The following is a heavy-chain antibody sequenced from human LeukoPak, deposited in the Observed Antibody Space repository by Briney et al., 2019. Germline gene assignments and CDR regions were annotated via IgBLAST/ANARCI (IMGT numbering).Heavy chain of an antibody. Sequence: GGSLRLSCAASGFTVSSNYMSWVRQAPGKGLEWVSVIYSGGSTYYADSVKGRFTISRDNSKNTLYLQMNSLRAEDTAVYYCAGSGSGHSYGMDVWGQGTTVTVSS. J-gene: IGHJ6*02. CDR1: GFTVSSNY. CDR3: AGSGSGHSYGMDV. D-gene: IGHD3-10*01. V-gene: IGHV3-53*01. CDR2: IYSGGST.